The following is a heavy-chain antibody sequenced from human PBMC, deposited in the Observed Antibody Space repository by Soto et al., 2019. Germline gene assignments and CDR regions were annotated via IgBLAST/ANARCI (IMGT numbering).Heavy chain of an antibody. V-gene: IGHV2-5*02. J-gene: IGHJ4*02. CDR1: GFSLNTSGVG. Sequence: QITLKESGPTLVKPTQTLTLTCTFSGFSLNTSGVGVGWIRQPPGKALEWLALIYWDDDKRYSPSLTSRLTITKDTSRNQVVLTMANMDPVDTGTYYCARRHENRGVTGYDYWGQGTLVTVSS. D-gene: IGHD3-10*01. CDR2: IYWDDDK. CDR3: ARRHENRGVTGYDY.